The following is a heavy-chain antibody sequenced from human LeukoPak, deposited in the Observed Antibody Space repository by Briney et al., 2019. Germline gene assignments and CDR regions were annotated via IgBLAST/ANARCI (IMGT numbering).Heavy chain of an antibody. CDR3: ARDAIAAAGTQLPYYYYYMDV. V-gene: IGHV1-2*02. Sequence: ASVKVSCKASEYTFTGYYMHWVRQAPGQGLEWMGWINPNSGGTNYAQKFQGRVTMTRDTSISTAYMELSRLRSDDTAVYYCARDAIAAAGTQLPYYYYYMDVWGKGTTVTISS. CDR1: EYTFTGYY. CDR2: INPNSGGT. J-gene: IGHJ6*03. D-gene: IGHD6-13*01.